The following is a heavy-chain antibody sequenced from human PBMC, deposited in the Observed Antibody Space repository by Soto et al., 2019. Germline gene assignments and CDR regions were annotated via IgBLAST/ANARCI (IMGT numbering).Heavy chain of an antibody. D-gene: IGHD4-17*01. CDR1: GFSFANYA. J-gene: IGHJ4*02. CDR2: ISGSGGGR. CDR3: AKGKTFYGDKDAPSDY. V-gene: IGHV3-23*01. Sequence: GGSLRLSCAASGFSFANYAMSWVRQAPGKGLEWVSTISGSGGGRYYADSVQGRFTTSRDNSKNTLYLQMNSLRAEDTAVYYCAKGKTFYGDKDAPSDYWGQGTLVTVSS.